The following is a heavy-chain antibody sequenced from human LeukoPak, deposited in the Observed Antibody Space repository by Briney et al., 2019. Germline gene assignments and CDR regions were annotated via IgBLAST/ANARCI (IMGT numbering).Heavy chain of an antibody. Sequence: ASGTLSLTCAVCCGSINNANWWSWVRQPPGKGLEWIAEVAHHGKTNYNPSLESRVTVSLDKSKSRFSLNLTSVTAADMAVYFCTRTNRDWVPSDYWGQGTLVTVSS. D-gene: IGHD2-21*01. CDR1: CGSINNANW. CDR2: VAHHGKT. V-gene: IGHV4-4*02. CDR3: TRTNRDWVPSDY. J-gene: IGHJ4*02.